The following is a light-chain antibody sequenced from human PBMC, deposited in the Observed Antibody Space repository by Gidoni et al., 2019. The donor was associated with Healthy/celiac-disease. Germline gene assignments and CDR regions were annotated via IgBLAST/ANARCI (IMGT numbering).Light chain of an antibody. CDR3: QAWDSSTAV. Sequence: SSELTQPPSVSVSPGQTASITCSGDKLGDKYACWYQQKPGQSPVLVIYQDSKRPSGIPERFSGSNAGNTATLTISGTQARDEADYYCQAWDSSTAVFGGGTKLTVL. CDR2: QDS. CDR1: KLGDKY. J-gene: IGLJ2*01. V-gene: IGLV3-1*01.